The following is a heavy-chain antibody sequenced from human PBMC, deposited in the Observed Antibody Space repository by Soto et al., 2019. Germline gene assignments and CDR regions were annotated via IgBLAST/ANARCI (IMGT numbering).Heavy chain of an antibody. V-gene: IGHV5-51*01. D-gene: IGHD6-13*01. CDR2: IYPGDSDT. CDR1: GYSFTSYW. Sequence: PGESLKISCKGSGYSFTSYWIGWVRQMPGKGLEWMGIIYPGDSDTRYSPSFQGQVTISADKSISTAYLQWSSLKASDTAMYYCASGRSWYFAHNYDAFDIWGQGTMVTVSS. J-gene: IGHJ3*02. CDR3: ASGRSWYFAHNYDAFDI.